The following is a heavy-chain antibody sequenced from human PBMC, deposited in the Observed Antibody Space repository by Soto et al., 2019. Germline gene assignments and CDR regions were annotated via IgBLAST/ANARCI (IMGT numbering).Heavy chain of an antibody. D-gene: IGHD1-26*01. Sequence: PGGSLRLSCTASGFTFGDYAMSWFRQAPGKGLEWVGFIRSKAYGGTTEYAASVKGRFTISRDDSKSIAYLQMNSLKTEDTAVYYCTRGQPTTGDQYGYYYMDVWGKGTTVTVSS. CDR2: IRSKAYGGTT. V-gene: IGHV3-49*03. CDR3: TRGQPTTGDQYGYYYMDV. CDR1: GFTFGDYA. J-gene: IGHJ6*03.